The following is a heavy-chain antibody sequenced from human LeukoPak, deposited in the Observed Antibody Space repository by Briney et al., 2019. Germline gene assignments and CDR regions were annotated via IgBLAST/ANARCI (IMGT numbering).Heavy chain of an antibody. D-gene: IGHD2-2*01. CDR2: INHSGST. CDR3: ARFPVCSSTSCYLQDEGY. V-gene: IGHV4-34*01. CDR1: GGSFSGYY. J-gene: IGHJ4*02. Sequence: SETLSLTCAVYGGSFSGYYWSWIRQPPGKGLEWIGEINHSGSTNYNPSLKSRVTISVDTSKNQFSLKLSSVTAADTAVYYCARFPVCSSTSCYLQDEGYWGQGTLVTVSS.